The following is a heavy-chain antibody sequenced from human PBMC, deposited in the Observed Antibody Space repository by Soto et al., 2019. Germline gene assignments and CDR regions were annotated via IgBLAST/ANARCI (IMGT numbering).Heavy chain of an antibody. CDR3: ARALGYCSGGSCRGAFDI. CDR1: GGSISSGGYS. CDR2: IYHSGST. D-gene: IGHD2-15*01. V-gene: IGHV4-30-2*01. Sequence: PSETLSLTCAVSGGSISSGGYSWSWIRQPPGKGLEWIGYIYHSGSTYYNPSLKSRVTISVDRSKNQFSLKLSSVTAADTAVYYCARALGYCSGGSCRGAFDIWGQGTMVTVSS. J-gene: IGHJ3*02.